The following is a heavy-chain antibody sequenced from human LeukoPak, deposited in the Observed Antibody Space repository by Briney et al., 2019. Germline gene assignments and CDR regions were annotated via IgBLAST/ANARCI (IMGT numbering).Heavy chain of an antibody. V-gene: IGHV1-69*05. CDR2: LIPIFGTA. D-gene: IGHD2-2*02. J-gene: IGHJ5*02. CDR1: GGTFSSYA. CDR3: ARGKGYCSSTSCYILNWFDP. Sequence: ASVKVSCKASGGTFSSYAISWVRQAPGQGLEWMGGLIPIFGTANYAQKFQGRVTITTDESRSAAYMELSSLRSEDTAVYYCARGKGYCSSTSCYILNWFDPWGQRTLVTVSS.